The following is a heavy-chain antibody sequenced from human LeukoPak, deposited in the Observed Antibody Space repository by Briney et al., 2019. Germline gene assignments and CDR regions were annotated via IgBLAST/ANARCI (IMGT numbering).Heavy chain of an antibody. V-gene: IGHV4-39*01. D-gene: IGHD3-22*01. CDR1: GGSISSSSFH. J-gene: IGHJ4*02. CDR2: IYYGENT. CDR3: ARGGRLFLPY. Sequence: SETLSLTCTVSGGSISSSSFHWGWIRQPPGKGLEWIGSIYYGENTYYNPSLKGRVTLSVDTSKNQFSLKLSSVTAADTAVYYCARGGRLFLPYWGQGTLVTVSS.